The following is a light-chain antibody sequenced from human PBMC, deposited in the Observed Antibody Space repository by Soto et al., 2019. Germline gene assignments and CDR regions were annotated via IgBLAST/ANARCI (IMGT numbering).Light chain of an antibody. J-gene: IGKJ4*01. CDR2: GAS. Sequence: PGERVTLSCRASQSFSGNFLTWYQQKPGHAPRLLIYGASTRATGIPARFSGGGSGTDFTFTVSSLQPEDFAVSYCQHDYNLFTFGGGTKVEIK. CDR1: QSFSGNF. V-gene: IGKV3D-7*01. CDR3: QHDYNLFT.